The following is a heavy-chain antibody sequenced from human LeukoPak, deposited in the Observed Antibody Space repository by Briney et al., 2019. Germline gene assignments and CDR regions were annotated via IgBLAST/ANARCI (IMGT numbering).Heavy chain of an antibody. Sequence: ASVKVSCKASGYTFSSYYVHWVRQAPGQGLEWMGMIIPSDGFTSYAQKFQGRVTITADKSTSTAYMELSSLRSEDTAVYYCASSYDILTGYDYYYYMDVWGKGTTVTVSS. D-gene: IGHD3-9*01. V-gene: IGHV1-46*01. J-gene: IGHJ6*03. CDR1: GYTFSSYY. CDR2: IIPSDGFT. CDR3: ASSYDILTGYDYYYYMDV.